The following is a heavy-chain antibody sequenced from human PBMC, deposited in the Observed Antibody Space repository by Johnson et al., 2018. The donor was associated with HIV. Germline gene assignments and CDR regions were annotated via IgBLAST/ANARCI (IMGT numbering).Heavy chain of an antibody. CDR1: GFTFDDYG. J-gene: IGHJ3*02. Sequence: VQLVESGGGVVRPVGSLRLSCAASGFTFDDYGMNWVRHAPGKGLEWVPGINWNGDNTGYADSVPGRFTISRDNARNSMYLQMNSLRVEDTALYYCARVRTGDSSGYHDAFDIWGQGTMVIVSS. V-gene: IGHV3-20*04. CDR3: ARVRTGDSSGYHDAFDI. D-gene: IGHD3-22*01. CDR2: INWNGDNT.